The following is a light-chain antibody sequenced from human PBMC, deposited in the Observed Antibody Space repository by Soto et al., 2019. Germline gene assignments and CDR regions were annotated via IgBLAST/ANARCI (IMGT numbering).Light chain of an antibody. CDR1: QNVNNR. J-gene: IGKJ1*01. V-gene: IGKV3-15*01. CDR2: GAS. CDR3: QHFNSWPLL. Sequence: EIVMTQSPAMLSVSPGERATLSCRASQNVNNRLARYQQKAGQPPRLLIYGASTRATGIPARFSGSGSGTEFTLTISSLQSEDFAVYYCQHFNSWPLLFGQGTKVEIK.